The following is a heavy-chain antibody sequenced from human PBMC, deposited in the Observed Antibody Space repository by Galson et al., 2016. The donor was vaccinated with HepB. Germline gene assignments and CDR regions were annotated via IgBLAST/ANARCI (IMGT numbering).Heavy chain of an antibody. Sequence: TLSLTCTVSGGSINSGDYYWSWIRQPPGKGLEWIGYIYDSGSTYYNPSLKSRVTISVDTSKNQFSLKLSSVTAADTAVYYCARESPYSGMDVWGQGTTVTVSS. V-gene: IGHV4-30-4*01. J-gene: IGHJ6*02. CDR1: GGSINSGDYY. CDR3: ARESPYSGMDV. CDR2: IYDSGST.